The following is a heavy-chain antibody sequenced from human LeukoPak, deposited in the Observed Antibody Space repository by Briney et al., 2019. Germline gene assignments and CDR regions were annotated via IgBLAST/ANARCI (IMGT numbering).Heavy chain of an antibody. D-gene: IGHD6-19*01. J-gene: IGHJ4*02. V-gene: IGHV1-18*01. Sequence: ASVKVSCKASGYTFTSYGTSWVRQAPGQGLEGMGWISAYNGNTNYAQKLQGRVTMTTDTSTSTAYMELRSLRSDDTAVYYCARGDSSGWYPSGGFVDYWGQGTLVTVSS. CDR3: ARGDSSGWYPSGGFVDY. CDR1: GYTFTSYG. CDR2: ISAYNGNT.